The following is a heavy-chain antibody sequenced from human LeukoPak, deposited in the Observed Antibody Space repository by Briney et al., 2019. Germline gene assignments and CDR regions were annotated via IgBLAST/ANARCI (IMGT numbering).Heavy chain of an antibody. CDR2: MNPNSGNT. CDR3: ARARRARGYFMDV. D-gene: IGHD6-6*01. Sequence: GASVKVSSKASGYTFTSYDVNWVRQATGQGLEWMGWMNPNSGNTGYAQKFQGRVTMTRNSSISTAYMELSSLRSEDTAVYFCARARRARGYFMDVWGKGTTVTVSS. CDR1: GYTFTSYD. J-gene: IGHJ6*03. V-gene: IGHV1-8*02.